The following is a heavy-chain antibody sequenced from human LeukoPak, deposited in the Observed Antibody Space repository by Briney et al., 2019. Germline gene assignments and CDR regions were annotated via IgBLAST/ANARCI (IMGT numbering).Heavy chain of an antibody. CDR3: ARTHDSSGYHDY. CDR2: MNPNSGNT. D-gene: IGHD3-22*01. CDR1: GYTFTSYD. Sequence: ASVKVSCKTSGYTFTSYDINWVRQATGQGIEWMGWMNPNSGNTGYAQKFQGRVTMTRNTSISTAYMELSSLRSEDTAVYYCARTHDSSGYHDYWGQGTLVTVSS. V-gene: IGHV1-8*01. J-gene: IGHJ4*02.